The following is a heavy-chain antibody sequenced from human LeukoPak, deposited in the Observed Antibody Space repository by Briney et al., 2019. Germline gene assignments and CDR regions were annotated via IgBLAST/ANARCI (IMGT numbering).Heavy chain of an antibody. D-gene: IGHD1-26*01. CDR2: ISWNSGSI. Sequence: GGSLRLSCAASGFTFDDYVMHWVRQAAGKGLEWVSVISWNSGSIGYADSVKGRFTISRDNAKNSVYLQMSSLRVDDTAFYYCARRSVAGATTGYYYDSWGQGTLVTVSS. CDR1: GFTFDDYV. J-gene: IGHJ4*02. CDR3: ARRSVAGATTGYYYDS. V-gene: IGHV3-9*01.